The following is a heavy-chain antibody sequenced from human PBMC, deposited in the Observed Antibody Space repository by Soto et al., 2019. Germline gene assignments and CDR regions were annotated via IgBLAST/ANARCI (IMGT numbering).Heavy chain of an antibody. D-gene: IGHD3-10*01. CDR1: GYSFTSYW. J-gene: IGHJ5*02. CDR2: IYPDDYDT. CDR3: ARTDHDPYCGSGSFWESWFDP. V-gene: IGHV5-51*01. Sequence: GEALKISCKSSGYSFTSYWIGWVPQMPGKGLEWMGIIYPDDYDTSYSPSFQGQVTMSADKCISTAYLQWSSLKASDTAMYYCARTDHDPYCGSGSFWESWFDPWGQGTLVTVSS.